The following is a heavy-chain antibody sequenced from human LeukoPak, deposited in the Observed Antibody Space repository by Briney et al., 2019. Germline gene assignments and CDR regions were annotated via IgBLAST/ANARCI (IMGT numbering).Heavy chain of an antibody. CDR2: IYASGST. V-gene: IGHV4-4*07. CDR3: ARAAYCSGASCYFDY. CDR1: GGSITTYS. J-gene: IGHJ4*02. Sequence: PSETLSLTCTVSGGSITTYSWSWIRQPAGKGLELIGRIYASGSTTYNPSLKSRVTMSVDTSKNQFSVRLTSVAAADTAVYYCARAAYCSGASCYFDYWGQGTLVTASS. D-gene: IGHD2-15*01.